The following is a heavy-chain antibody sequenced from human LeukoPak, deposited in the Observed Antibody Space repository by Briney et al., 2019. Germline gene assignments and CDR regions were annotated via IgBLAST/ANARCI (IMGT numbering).Heavy chain of an antibody. CDR1: GFTFSSYS. Sequence: GGSLRLSCAASGFTFSSYSMNWVRQAPGKGLEWVSSISSSSSYIYYADSVKGRFTISRDNAKNSLYLQMNSLRAEDTAVYYCAKSRGVPAAIWWFDYWGQGTLVTVSS. J-gene: IGHJ4*02. V-gene: IGHV3-21*01. CDR2: ISSSSSYI. D-gene: IGHD2-2*02. CDR3: AKSRGVPAAIWWFDY.